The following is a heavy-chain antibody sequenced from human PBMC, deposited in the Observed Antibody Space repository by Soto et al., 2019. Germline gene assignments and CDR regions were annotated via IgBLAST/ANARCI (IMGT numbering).Heavy chain of an antibody. J-gene: IGHJ5*02. D-gene: IGHD1-1*01. CDR1: GFTFSSYW. V-gene: IGHV3-7*01. CDR2: INQDESEK. Sequence: GGSLRLSCAASGFTFSSYWMNWVRQAPGKGLEWVANINQDESEKYYVDSVKGRFTISRDNAKNSLYLQMSSLRAEDTAVFYCAREGTLNWFDPWGQGTLVTVSS. CDR3: AREGTLNWFDP.